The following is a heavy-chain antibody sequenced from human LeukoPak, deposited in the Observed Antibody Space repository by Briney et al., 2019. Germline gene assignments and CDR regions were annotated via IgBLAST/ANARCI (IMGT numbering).Heavy chain of an antibody. CDR1: GYTFTSYG. Sequence: ASVKVSCKASGYTFTSYGISWVRLAPGQGLEWMGWISAYNGNTNYAQKLQGRVTMTTDTSTSTAYMELRSLRSDDTAVYYCARVPRENYDFWSGYYAPDYWGQGTLVTVSS. D-gene: IGHD3-3*01. CDR3: ARVPRENYDFWSGYYAPDY. V-gene: IGHV1-18*01. CDR2: ISAYNGNT. J-gene: IGHJ4*02.